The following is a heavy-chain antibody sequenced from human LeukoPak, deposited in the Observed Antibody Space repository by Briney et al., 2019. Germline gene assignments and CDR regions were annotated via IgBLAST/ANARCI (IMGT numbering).Heavy chain of an antibody. CDR3: ARGSRMIVVATGAFDI. D-gene: IGHD3-22*01. CDR2: IIPIFGTA. J-gene: IGHJ3*02. Sequence: ASVKVSCKASGGTFSSYAISWVRQAPGQGLEWMGGIIPIFGTANYAQKFQGRVTITADESTSTAYMELSSLRSEDTAVYYCARGSRMIVVATGAFDIWGQGTMVTVSS. V-gene: IGHV1-69*13. CDR1: GGTFSSYA.